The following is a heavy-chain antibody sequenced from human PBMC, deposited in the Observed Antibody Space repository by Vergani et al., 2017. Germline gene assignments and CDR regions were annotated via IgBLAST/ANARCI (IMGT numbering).Heavy chain of an antibody. Sequence: QVQLVQSGAEVKKPGSSVKVSCKASGGTFSSYAISWVRQAPGQGLDWMGGIIPIFGTANYAQKFQGRVTITADESTSTAYMELSSLRSEDTAVYYCARYCSSTSCYGYYYYGMDVWGQGTTVTVSS. CDR3: ARYCSSTSCYGYYYYGMDV. D-gene: IGHD2-2*01. J-gene: IGHJ6*02. CDR1: GGTFSSYA. V-gene: IGHV1-69*01. CDR2: IIPIFGTA.